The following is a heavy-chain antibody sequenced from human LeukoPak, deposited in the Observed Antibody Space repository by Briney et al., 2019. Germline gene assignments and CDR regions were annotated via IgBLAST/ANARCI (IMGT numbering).Heavy chain of an antibody. CDR2: INHSGST. CDR3: ARGGRIAAAGRLYYYYYYMDV. Sequence: SETLSLTCAVYGGSFSGYYWSWIRQPPGKGLEWIGEINHSGSTNYNPSLKSRVTISVDTSKNQFSLKLSSVTAADTAVYYCARGGRIAAAGRLYYYYYYMDVWGKGTTVTVSS. D-gene: IGHD6-13*01. CDR1: GGSFSGYY. J-gene: IGHJ6*03. V-gene: IGHV4-34*01.